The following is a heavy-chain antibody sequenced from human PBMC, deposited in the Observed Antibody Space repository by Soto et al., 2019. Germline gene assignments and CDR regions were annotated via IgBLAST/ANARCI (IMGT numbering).Heavy chain of an antibody. D-gene: IGHD4-17*01. J-gene: IGHJ2*01. CDR3: GREDGDYNWYFDL. CDR1: GYTFTSRG. V-gene: IGHV1-18*01. CDR2: ISPDNGHT. Sequence: QVQLLQSGPEVKEPGASVKVSCKTSGYTFTSRGIYWVRQAPGQGLEWMGWISPDNGHTNYVQRFQDRVTLTTDTSTSTAHMELRSLISDDTAVYYCGREDGDYNWYFDLWGRGTPVTVS.